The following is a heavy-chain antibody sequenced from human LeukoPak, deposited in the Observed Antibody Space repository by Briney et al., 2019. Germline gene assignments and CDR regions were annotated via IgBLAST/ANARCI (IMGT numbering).Heavy chain of an antibody. V-gene: IGHV1-69*05. Sequence: ASVKVSCKASGGTFSSYAISWVRQAPGQGLEWMGGIIPIFGTANYAQKFQGRVTITTDESTSTAYMELSSLRSEDTAVYYCARRGGRDGYNFGECYFDYWGQGTLVTVSS. CDR3: ARRGGRDGYNFGECYFDY. CDR2: IIPIFGTA. J-gene: IGHJ4*02. D-gene: IGHD5-24*01. CDR1: GGTFSSYA.